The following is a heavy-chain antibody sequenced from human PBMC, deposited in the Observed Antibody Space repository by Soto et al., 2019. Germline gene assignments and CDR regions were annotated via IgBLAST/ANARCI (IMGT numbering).Heavy chain of an antibody. V-gene: IGHV2-5*01. CDR2: IYWNDDM. CDR3: AHTVGVVVAAIHPYYFDH. CDR1: GFSLSTSGVG. D-gene: IGHD2-15*01. Sequence: SGPTLVNPTQTLTLTCTFSGFSLSTSGVGVGWLRQPPGKALAWLALIYWNDDMRYSPALKSRLTITKDTSKNQVVLTMTNLDPVYTATNYCAHTVGVVVAAIHPYYFDHWRQGTLVIV. J-gene: IGHJ4*02.